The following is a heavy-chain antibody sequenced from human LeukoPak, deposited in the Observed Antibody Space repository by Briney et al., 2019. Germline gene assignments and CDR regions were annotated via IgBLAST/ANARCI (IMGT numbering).Heavy chain of an antibody. V-gene: IGHV3-30*18. J-gene: IGHJ6*02. CDR3: AKGLEAGYYYGMDV. CDR2: ISYDGSNK. CDR1: GFTFSSYG. Sequence: GRSLRLSCATSGFTFSSYGMHWVRQAPGKGLEWVAVISYDGSNKYYADSVKGRFTISRDNSKNTLYLQMNSLRAEDTAVYYCAKGLEAGYYYGMDVWGQGTTVTVSS.